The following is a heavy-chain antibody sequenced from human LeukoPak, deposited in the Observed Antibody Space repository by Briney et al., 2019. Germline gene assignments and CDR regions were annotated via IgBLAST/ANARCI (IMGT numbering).Heavy chain of an antibody. CDR2: ISYDGSNK. CDR1: GFTFSDYG. CDR3: ARDQPLRWLQFGGYFDY. D-gene: IGHD5-24*01. J-gene: IGHJ4*02. V-gene: IGHV3-30*19. Sequence: GGSLRLSCAASGFTFSDYGIHWVRRAPGKGLEWVAVISYDGSNKYYADSVKGRFTISRDNSKNTLYLQMNSLRAEDTAVYYCARDQPLRWLQFGGYFDYWGQGTLVTVSS.